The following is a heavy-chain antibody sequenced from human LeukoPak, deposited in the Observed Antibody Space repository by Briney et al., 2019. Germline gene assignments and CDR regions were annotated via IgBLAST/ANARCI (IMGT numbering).Heavy chain of an antibody. CDR3: ARDGGLMSPTYYDILTGYYLLEYYYYGMDV. Sequence: ASVKVSCKASGGTFSSYAISRVRQAPGQGLEWMGGIIPIFGTANYAQKFQGRVTITADESTSTAYMELSSRRSEDTAVYYCARDGGLMSPTYYDILTGYYLLEYYYYGMDVWGQGTTVTVSS. CDR1: GGTFSSYA. V-gene: IGHV1-69*13. D-gene: IGHD3-9*01. J-gene: IGHJ6*02. CDR2: IIPIFGTA.